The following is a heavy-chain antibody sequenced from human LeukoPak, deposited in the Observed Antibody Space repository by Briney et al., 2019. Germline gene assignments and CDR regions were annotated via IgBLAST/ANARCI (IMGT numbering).Heavy chain of an antibody. Sequence: ASVKVSCKASGGTFSSYAISWVRQAPGQGLVWMGGIIPIFGTANYAQKFQGRVTITADESTSTAYMELSSLRSEDTAVYYCARGKHQDAFDIWGQGTMVTVSS. CDR3: ARGKHQDAFDI. V-gene: IGHV1-69*13. CDR1: GGTFSSYA. J-gene: IGHJ3*02. CDR2: IIPIFGTA.